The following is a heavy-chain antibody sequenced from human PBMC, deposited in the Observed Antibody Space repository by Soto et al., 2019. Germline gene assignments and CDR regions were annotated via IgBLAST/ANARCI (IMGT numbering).Heavy chain of an antibody. V-gene: IGHV5-51*01. CDR3: ARPLVVTAGPNAFDI. CDR2: IYPGDSDT. J-gene: IGHJ3*02. Sequence: GESLKISCNGSGYSFTSYWICWVRQMPGKGLEWMGIIYPGDSDTRYSPSFQGQVTISADKSISTAYLQWSSLKASDTAMYYCARPLVVTAGPNAFDIWGQGTMVTVSS. D-gene: IGHD2-21*02. CDR1: GYSFTSYW.